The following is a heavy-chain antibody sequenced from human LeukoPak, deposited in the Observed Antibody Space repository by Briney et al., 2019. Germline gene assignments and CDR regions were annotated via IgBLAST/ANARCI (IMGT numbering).Heavy chain of an antibody. CDR1: GFTFSDAW. J-gene: IGHJ4*02. V-gene: IGHV3-15*07. D-gene: IGHD3-10*01. CDR3: TTGNFGPC. Sequence: PGGSLRLSCAASGFTFSDAWMNWVRQAPGKGLEWVGRIKRKTEGGTTDYAAPVKGRFTISRDDSKNTLYLQMNSLKTEDTAFYYCTTGNFGPCWGQGTLVTVSS. CDR2: IKRKTEGGTT.